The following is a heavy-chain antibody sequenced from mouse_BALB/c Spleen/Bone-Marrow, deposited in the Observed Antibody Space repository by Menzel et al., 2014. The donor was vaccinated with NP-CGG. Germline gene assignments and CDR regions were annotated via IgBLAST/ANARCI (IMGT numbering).Heavy chain of an antibody. J-gene: IGHJ3*01. D-gene: IGHD1-1*01. CDR3: ARCFYXXDXPWFAY. CDR1: GYTFTSYT. V-gene: IGHV1-4*01. Sequence: VQLHQSGAELARPGASVKMSCKASGYTFTSYTMHWVKQRPGQGLEWIGYINPSSGYTNYNQKFKDKATLTADKSSSTSYMQLSSLTSEDSAVYYCARCFYXXDXPWFAYWGQGTLVTVSA. CDR2: INPSSGYT.